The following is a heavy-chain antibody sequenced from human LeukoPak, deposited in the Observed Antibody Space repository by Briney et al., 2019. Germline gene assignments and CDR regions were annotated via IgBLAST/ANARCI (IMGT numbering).Heavy chain of an antibody. Sequence: QSGGSLRLSCAASGFTFSSYAMHWVRQAPGKGLEWVAVISYDGSNKYYADSVKGRFTISRDNSKNTLYLQMNSLRAEDTAVYYCARDLGIIVVVTAIPGDYGMDVWGQGTTVTVSS. CDR1: GFTFSSYA. D-gene: IGHD2-21*02. CDR2: ISYDGSNK. CDR3: ARDLGIIVVVTAIPGDYGMDV. J-gene: IGHJ6*02. V-gene: IGHV3-30-3*01.